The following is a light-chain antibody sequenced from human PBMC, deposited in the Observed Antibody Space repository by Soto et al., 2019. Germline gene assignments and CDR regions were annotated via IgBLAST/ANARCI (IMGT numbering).Light chain of an antibody. J-gene: IGKJ2*01. Sequence: EIVLTQSPATLYSFPGDRVTLSCRASQYINTRLAWYQHRPGQAPRLLIYQTSLRAAGIPARFSASGSGTDFTLTISDVQPEDFALYYCQQYIDWPPYTVGKGNKVDIK. V-gene: IGKV3-11*01. CDR2: QTS. CDR1: QYINTR. CDR3: QQYIDWPPYT.